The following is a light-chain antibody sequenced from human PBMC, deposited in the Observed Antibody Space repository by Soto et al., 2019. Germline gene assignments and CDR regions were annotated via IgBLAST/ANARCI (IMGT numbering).Light chain of an antibody. J-gene: IGKJ1*01. V-gene: IGKV3-20*01. CDR2: ATS. Sequence: EILLTQSPGTLSLSPGETATLSCGASQTVNSDYLAWFQQRPGQAPRLLIFATSRRATDIPDRFSGSGSGTDFTLAIRRLEPEDFAVYYCHQFGYSPRTFGQGTKVDIK. CDR3: HQFGYSPRT. CDR1: QTVNSDY.